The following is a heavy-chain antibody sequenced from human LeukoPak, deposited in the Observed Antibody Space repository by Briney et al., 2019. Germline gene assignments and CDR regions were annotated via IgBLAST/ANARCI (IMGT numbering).Heavy chain of an antibody. V-gene: IGHV3-7*01. J-gene: IGHJ6*03. Sequence: GGSLRLSCAASGFTFSSYWMSWVRQAPGKGLEWVANIKQDGSEKYYVDSVKGRFTISRDNAKNSLYLQMNSLRAEDTAVYYCARVKWELHYYYYYMDVWGKGTTVTVSS. CDR1: GFTFSSYW. CDR2: IKQDGSEK. D-gene: IGHD1-26*01. CDR3: ARVKWELHYYYYYMDV.